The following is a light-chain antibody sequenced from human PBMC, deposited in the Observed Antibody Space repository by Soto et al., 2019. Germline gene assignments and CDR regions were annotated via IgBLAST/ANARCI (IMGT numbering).Light chain of an antibody. Sequence: EIVMTQSPATLSVSPGERATLSCRASQSLSNNLAWYQQKLGLAPRLLVYHASTRATGIPARFSGGGSGTDFTLTINSLQSEDFAVYYCQQYNRWPLTFGGGTKVEIK. CDR2: HAS. CDR3: QQYNRWPLT. CDR1: QSLSNN. V-gene: IGKV3-15*01. J-gene: IGKJ4*01.